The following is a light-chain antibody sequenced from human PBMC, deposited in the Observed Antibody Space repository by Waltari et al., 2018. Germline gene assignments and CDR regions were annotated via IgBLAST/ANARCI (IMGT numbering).Light chain of an antibody. CDR2: EVS. J-gene: IGLJ1*01. CDR3: SSYTTNSPYV. V-gene: IGLV2-14*01. Sequence: QSALTQPASVSGSPGQSITISCTGTSSDVGGYKYVSWYQQHPGKAPKLMSYEVSNRPSGVSNRFSGSKSGNTASLTISGLQAEDEADYYCSSYTTNSPYVFGTGTKVTVL. CDR1: SSDVGGYKY.